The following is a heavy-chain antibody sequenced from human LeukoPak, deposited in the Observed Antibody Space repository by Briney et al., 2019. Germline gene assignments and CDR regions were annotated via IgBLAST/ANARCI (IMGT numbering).Heavy chain of an antibody. J-gene: IGHJ4*02. CDR1: GYTFSTYS. Sequence: GASVKVSCKASGYTFSTYSVHWVRQAPGQGLEWMGIINPRGGDTNYAQKFQGRVTMTRDTSTSTVCMELSSLRSEDTAVYYCARVRSGDYFGSGSYFGYWGQGTLVTVSS. D-gene: IGHD3-10*01. V-gene: IGHV1-46*01. CDR3: ARVRSGDYFGSGSYFGY. CDR2: INPRGGDT.